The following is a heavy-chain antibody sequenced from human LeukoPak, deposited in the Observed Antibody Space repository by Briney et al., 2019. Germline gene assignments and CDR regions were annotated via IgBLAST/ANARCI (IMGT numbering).Heavy chain of an antibody. J-gene: IGHJ4*02. V-gene: IGHV1-18*01. CDR3: ARDSIIKIVGAREGFDY. CDR1: GYTFTSYG. CDR2: ISAYNGNT. Sequence: GASVKVSCKASGYTFTSYGISWVRQAPGQGLEWMGWISAYNGNTNYAQKLQGRVTMTTDTSTSTAYMELRSLRSDDTAVYYCARDSIIKIVGAREGFDYWGQGTLVTVSS. D-gene: IGHD1-26*01.